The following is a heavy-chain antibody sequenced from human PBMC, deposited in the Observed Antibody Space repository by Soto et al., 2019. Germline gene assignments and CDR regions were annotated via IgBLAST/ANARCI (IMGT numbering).Heavy chain of an antibody. CDR2: IDPSDSYT. J-gene: IGHJ4*02. D-gene: IGHD6-6*01. CDR3: ARQVEYSSSLADY. V-gene: IGHV5-10-1*01. Sequence: PGESLKISCKGSGYSFTSYWISWVRQMPGKGLEWMGRIDPSDSYTNYSPSFQGHVTISADKSISTAYLQWSSLKASDTAMYYCARQVEYSSSLADYWGQGTLVTVSS. CDR1: GYSFTSYW.